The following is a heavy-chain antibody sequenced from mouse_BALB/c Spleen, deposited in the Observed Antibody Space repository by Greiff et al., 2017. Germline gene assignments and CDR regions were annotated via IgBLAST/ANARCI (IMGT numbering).Heavy chain of an antibody. CDR3: ARQGDYRFAY. Sequence: EVKLVESGGDLVKPGGSLKLSCAASGFTFSSYGMSWVRQTPDKRLEWVATISSGGSYTYYPDSVKGRFTISRDNAKNTLYLQMSSLKSEDTAMYYCARQGDYRFAYWGQGTLVTVSA. V-gene: IGHV5-6*02. J-gene: IGHJ3*01. CDR2: ISSGGSYT. CDR1: GFTFSSYG. D-gene: IGHD2-4*01.